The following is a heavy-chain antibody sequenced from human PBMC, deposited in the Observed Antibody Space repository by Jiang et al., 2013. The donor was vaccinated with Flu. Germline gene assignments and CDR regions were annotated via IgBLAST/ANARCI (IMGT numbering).Heavy chain of an antibody. Sequence: KSRVTISVDTSKNQFSLKLSSVTAADTAVYYCAREVANYDFWSGYYTQYGMDVWGQGTTVTVSS. J-gene: IGHJ6*02. V-gene: IGHV4-34*01. D-gene: IGHD3-3*01. CDR3: AREVANYDFWSGYYTQYGMDV.